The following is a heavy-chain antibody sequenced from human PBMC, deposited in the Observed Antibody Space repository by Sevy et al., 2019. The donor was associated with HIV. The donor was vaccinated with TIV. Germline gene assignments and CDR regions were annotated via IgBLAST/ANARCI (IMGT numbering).Heavy chain of an antibody. CDR3: ARGSGGRSGWFDP. Sequence: ASVKVSCKASGYTFTSYYMNWVRQAPGQGLEWMGIVNPSGGSTSYAQKFQGRVTMTRDTSTSTVYMGLSRLRSEDTAVYYCARGSGGRSGWFDPWGQGTLVTVSS. CDR1: GYTFTSYY. J-gene: IGHJ5*02. CDR2: VNPSGGST. V-gene: IGHV1-46*01. D-gene: IGHD2-15*01.